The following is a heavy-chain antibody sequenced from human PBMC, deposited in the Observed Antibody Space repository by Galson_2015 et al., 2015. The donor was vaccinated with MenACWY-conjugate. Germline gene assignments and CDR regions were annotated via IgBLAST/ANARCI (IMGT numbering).Heavy chain of an antibody. CDR2: ISPGDSKT. CDR1: GYTFPTYW. Sequence: QSGAEVIKSGESLKISCTTSGYTFPTYWIVWVRQMPGTGLEFVGLISPGDSKTRYNPSLQGQVTISADESISTAYLQWSSLKASDTALYYCARHPPGGRGMDVWGQGTTVTVSS. J-gene: IGHJ6*02. V-gene: IGHV5-51*01. CDR3: ARHPPGGRGMDV. D-gene: IGHD1-26*01.